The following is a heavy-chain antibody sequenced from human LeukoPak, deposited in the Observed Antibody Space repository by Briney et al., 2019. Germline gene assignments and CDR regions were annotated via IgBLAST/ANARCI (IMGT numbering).Heavy chain of an antibody. V-gene: IGHV3-13*01. CDR3: ARGPPRGKYYYMDV. D-gene: IGHD1-1*01. CDR1: GFTFSSFD. J-gene: IGHJ6*03. CDR2: IGTASDT. Sequence: WGSLRLSCAASGFTFSSFDMHWVRQPTGQGLEWVSTIGTASDTYYPGSVEGRFNLSRDNAKNSLYLQMNSLTAGNTAVYYCARGPPRGKYYYMDVWGKGTTVTVSS.